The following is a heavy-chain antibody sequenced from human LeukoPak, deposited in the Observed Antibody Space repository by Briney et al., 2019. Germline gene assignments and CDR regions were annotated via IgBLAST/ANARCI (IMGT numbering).Heavy chain of an antibody. V-gene: IGHV4-30-2*01. Sequence: PSETLSLTCAVSGGSISSGGYSWSWIRQPPGKGLEWIGYIFHSGSTYYNPSLKSRVTISVDRSKNQFSLKLSSVTAADTAVYYCARDQGFSSGYDYFDYWGQGTLVTVSS. CDR3: ARDQGFSSGYDYFDY. J-gene: IGHJ4*02. CDR1: GGSISSGGYS. D-gene: IGHD5-12*01. CDR2: IFHSGST.